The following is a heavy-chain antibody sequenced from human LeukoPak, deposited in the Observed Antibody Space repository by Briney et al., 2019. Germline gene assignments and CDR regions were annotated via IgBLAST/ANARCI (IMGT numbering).Heavy chain of an antibody. V-gene: IGHV3-53*01. D-gene: IGHD6-13*01. J-gene: IGHJ4*02. Sequence: GGSLRLSCAVSGFTVSSNHMSWVRQAPGKGLEWVSIIYSGGYTFYADSVKGRFTISRDNSKNTLYLQMNSLRAEDTAVYYCARTAAGTFFDYWGQGTLVTVSS. CDR2: IYSGGYT. CDR1: GFTVSSNH. CDR3: ARTAAGTFFDY.